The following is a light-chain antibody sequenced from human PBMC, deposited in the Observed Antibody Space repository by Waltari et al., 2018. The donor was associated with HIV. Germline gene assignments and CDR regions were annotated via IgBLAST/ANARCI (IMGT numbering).Light chain of an antibody. CDR1: SLPKKY. CDR2: KAI. J-gene: IGLJ3*02. V-gene: IGLV3-25*03. CDR3: QSTDHDGTWV. Sequence: SYKLTQTPSVSVSPGQTARINCSRGSLPKKYSSWYRQKPAQAPVLLTHKAIERPSGIPERISGSRLGTGVTVTISGVQAEDEGDYYCQSTDHDGTWVFGGGTKLTVL.